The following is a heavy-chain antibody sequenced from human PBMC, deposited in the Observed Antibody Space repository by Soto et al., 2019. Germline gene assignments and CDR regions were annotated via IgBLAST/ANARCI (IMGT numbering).Heavy chain of an antibody. CDR2: MHTSGGT. J-gene: IGHJ4*02. CDR3: AGIVVGATRRSDVGH. V-gene: IGHV4-39*01. D-gene: IGHD2-15*01. CDR1: GAPITSNDYF. Sequence: NPSETLSLTCTVSGAPITSNDYFWAWIRQPPGRGLEFIARMHTSGGTYHASSHKSPATMSLDTSKNQFSLKLQSVTAADTATYFCAGIVVGATRRSDVGHWGQGTLVTVSS.